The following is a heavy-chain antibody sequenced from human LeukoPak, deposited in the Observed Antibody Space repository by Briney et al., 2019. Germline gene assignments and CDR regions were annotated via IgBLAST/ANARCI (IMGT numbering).Heavy chain of an antibody. CDR3: ARDLMRFLEWVN. J-gene: IGHJ4*02. CDR1: GFIFSSDS. Sequence: PGGSLRLSCATSGFIFSSDSMIWVRQAPGKGPEWVSYISSANSHIYYADSVKGRFIISRDNAKNSLYLQMNSLRAEDTAVYYCARDLMRFLEWVNWGQGTLVTVSS. CDR2: ISSANSHI. D-gene: IGHD3-3*01. V-gene: IGHV3-21*01.